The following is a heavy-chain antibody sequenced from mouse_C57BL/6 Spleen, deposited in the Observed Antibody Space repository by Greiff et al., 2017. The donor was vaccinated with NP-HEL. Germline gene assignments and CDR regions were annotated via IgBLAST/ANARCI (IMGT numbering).Heavy chain of an antibody. Sequence: EVMLVESGGGLVQPGGSMKLSCAASGFTFSDAWMDWVRQSPEKGLEWVAEIRNKANNHATYYAESVKGRFTISRDDSKSSVYLQMNSLRAEDTGIYYCTRRPGDYDGYAMDYWGQGTSVTVSS. CDR2: IRNKANNHAT. CDR1: GFTFSDAW. CDR3: TRRPGDYDGYAMDY. V-gene: IGHV6-6*01. J-gene: IGHJ4*01. D-gene: IGHD2-4*01.